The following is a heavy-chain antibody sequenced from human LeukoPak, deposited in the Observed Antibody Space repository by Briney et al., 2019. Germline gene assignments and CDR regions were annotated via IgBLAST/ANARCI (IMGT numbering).Heavy chain of an antibody. CDR2: IKQDGSEK. Sequence: GGSLRLSCAASGFTFSSYWMSWVRQAPGKGLEWAANIKQDGSEKYYVDSVKGRFTISRDNAKNSLYLQMNSLRAEDTAVYYCASPQNYYDSSGYYYWGQGTLVTVSS. CDR3: ASPQNYYDSSGYYY. D-gene: IGHD3-22*01. CDR1: GFTFSSYW. J-gene: IGHJ4*02. V-gene: IGHV3-7*01.